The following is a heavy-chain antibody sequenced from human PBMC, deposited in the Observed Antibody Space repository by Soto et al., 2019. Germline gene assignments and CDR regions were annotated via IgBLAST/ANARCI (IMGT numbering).Heavy chain of an antibody. Sequence: SETLSLTCTVSGGSISTYFWSWIRQPPGKGLEWIGYISYSGSTNYKPSLKSRVTISVDTSKNQFSLKLSSVTAADTALYYCARDQGETTEAYLDYWGQGALVTVSS. CDR1: GGSISTYF. J-gene: IGHJ4*02. CDR2: ISYSGST. CDR3: ARDQGETTEAYLDY. D-gene: IGHD1-1*01. V-gene: IGHV4-59*01.